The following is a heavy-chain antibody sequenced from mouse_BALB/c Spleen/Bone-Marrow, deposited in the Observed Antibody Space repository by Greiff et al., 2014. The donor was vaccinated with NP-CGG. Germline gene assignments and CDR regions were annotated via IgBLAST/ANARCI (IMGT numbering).Heavy chain of an antibody. Sequence: QVQLQQSGAELVRPGTSVKVSCEGSGYAFTYYLIEWVKQRPGQGLEWIGVINSGSGGTKYNEKFKGKATLTADKSSSTAYMQLSSLTSDDSAVYFCARAITDAMDYWGQGTSVTVSA. CDR3: ARAITDAMDY. CDR1: GYAFTYYL. J-gene: IGHJ4*01. V-gene: IGHV1-54*01. D-gene: IGHD2-4*01. CDR2: INSGSGGT.